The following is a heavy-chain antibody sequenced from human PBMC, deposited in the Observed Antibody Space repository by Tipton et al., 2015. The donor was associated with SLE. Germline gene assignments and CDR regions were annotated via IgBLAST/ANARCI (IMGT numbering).Heavy chain of an antibody. D-gene: IGHD3-9*01. CDR2: IWFDGTNE. CDR1: GFSLSPYG. V-gene: IGHV3-33*01. J-gene: IGHJ3*02. CDR3: ARDRHSDILTGPDAFDI. Sequence: SLRLSCVASGFSLSPYGMHWVRPAPGRGLEWVAVIWFDGTNEYYTDSVRGRFTISRDNSKNTAYLQMNSLRAEDTAVYYCARDRHSDILTGPDAFDIWGQGTMVTVSS.